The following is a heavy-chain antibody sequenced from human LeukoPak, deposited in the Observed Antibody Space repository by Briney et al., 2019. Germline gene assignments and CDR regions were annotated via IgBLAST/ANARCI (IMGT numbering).Heavy chain of an antibody. D-gene: IGHD6-13*01. Sequence: GGSLRLSSAASGFTVSSNYMSWVRQAPGKGLEWVSAISGSGGSTYYADSVKGRFTISRDNSKNTLYLQMNSLRVEDTSLYYCAKALYISNWFYFDYWGQGTLVTVSS. J-gene: IGHJ4*02. V-gene: IGHV3-23*01. CDR1: GFTVSSNY. CDR3: AKALYISNWFYFDY. CDR2: ISGSGGST.